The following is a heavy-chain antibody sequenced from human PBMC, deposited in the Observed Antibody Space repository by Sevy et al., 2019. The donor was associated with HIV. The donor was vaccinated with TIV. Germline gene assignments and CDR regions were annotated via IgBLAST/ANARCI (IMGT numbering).Heavy chain of an antibody. Sequence: GGSLRLSCAASGFTFSSYAMSWVRQAPGKGLEWVSGLGGYGGSTYYADSVKGRFTISRDNSKNTLYLQMNSLRAEDTAVYYCAKDRITMIGDAFDVWGQGTMVTV. J-gene: IGHJ3*01. V-gene: IGHV3-23*01. D-gene: IGHD3-22*01. CDR3: AKDRITMIGDAFDV. CDR2: LGGYGGST. CDR1: GFTFSSYA.